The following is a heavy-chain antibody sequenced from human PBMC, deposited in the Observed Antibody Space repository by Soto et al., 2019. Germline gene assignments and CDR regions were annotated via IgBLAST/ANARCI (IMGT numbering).Heavy chain of an antibody. D-gene: IGHD5-12*01. V-gene: IGHV3-30*18. CDR1: GFTFSSYG. Sequence: GGSLRLSCAASGFTFSSYGMHWVRQAPGKGLEWVAVISYDGSNKYYADSVKGRFTISRDNSKNTLYLQMNSLRAEDTAVYYCAKAAEYSGYFGELGYWGQGTLVTVSS. J-gene: IGHJ4*02. CDR3: AKAAEYSGYFGELGY. CDR2: ISYDGSNK.